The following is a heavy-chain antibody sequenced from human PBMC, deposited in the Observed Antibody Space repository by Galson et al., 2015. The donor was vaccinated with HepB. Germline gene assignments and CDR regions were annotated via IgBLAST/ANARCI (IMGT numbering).Heavy chain of an antibody. CDR2: ISDAGKTG. V-gene: IGHV3-30*01. J-gene: IGHJ4*02. Sequence: SLRLSCATSGLTFTSYNMHWVRQSPVKGLEWLAIISDAGKTGFYADSVKGRFTISRDNSKNTLSLQMNSLRPDDTAVYYCARDSNWNFDYWGQGTLVTVSS. D-gene: IGHD1-1*01. CDR3: ARDSNWNFDY. CDR1: GLTFTSYN.